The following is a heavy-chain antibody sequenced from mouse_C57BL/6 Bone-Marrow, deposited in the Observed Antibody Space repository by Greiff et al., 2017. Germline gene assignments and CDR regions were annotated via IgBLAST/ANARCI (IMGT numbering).Heavy chain of an antibody. D-gene: IGHD2-2*01. CDR1: GYTFTSYR. Sequence: VQLQQPGAELVRPGTSVKLSCKASGYTFTSYRMHWVKQRPGQGLEWIGVIDPTDSYTNYNQKFKGKATLTVDTSSSTAYMQHSSLTSEDSAVYYCAREGLLWLHRWCAMDYWGQGTTVTVSS. CDR2: IDPTDSYT. V-gene: IGHV1-59*01. J-gene: IGHJ4*01. CDR3: AREGLLWLHRWCAMDY.